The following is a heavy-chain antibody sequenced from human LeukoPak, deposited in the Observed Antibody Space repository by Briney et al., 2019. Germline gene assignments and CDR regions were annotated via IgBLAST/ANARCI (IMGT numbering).Heavy chain of an antibody. Sequence: ASVKVSCKVSGFTLADLSMRWGRQAPGKGLEWVGGFDRKNGDTIYAQRFRGRVTLTEDTSTGTAYMDLSSLSADDTAVYYCATGVFCATTTCPGYQHYYYFMDVWGKGTTVTVSS. CDR2: FDRKNGDT. D-gene: IGHD2-2*01. CDR3: ATGVFCATTTCPGYQHYYYFMDV. J-gene: IGHJ6*03. CDR1: GFTLADLS. V-gene: IGHV1-24*01.